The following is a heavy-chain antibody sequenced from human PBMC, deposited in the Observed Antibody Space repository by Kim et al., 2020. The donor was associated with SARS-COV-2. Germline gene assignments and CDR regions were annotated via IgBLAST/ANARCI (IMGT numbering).Heavy chain of an antibody. CDR1: GFTFSSYS. J-gene: IGHJ6*02. CDR3: ASTTGYCSGGSCEGSP. D-gene: IGHD2-15*01. V-gene: IGHV3-21*01. Sequence: GGSLRLSCAASGFTFSSYSMNWVRQAPGKGLEWVSSISSSSSYIYYADSVKGRFTISRDNAKNSLYLQMNSLRAEDTAVYYCASTTGYCSGGSCEGSPWGQGTTVTVSS. CDR2: ISSSSSYI.